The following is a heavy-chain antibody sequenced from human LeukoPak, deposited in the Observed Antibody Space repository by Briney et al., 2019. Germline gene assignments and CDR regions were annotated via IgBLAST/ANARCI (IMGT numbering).Heavy chain of an antibody. CDR3: TTAFFGSPPG. V-gene: IGHV3-15*01. Sequence: GGSLRLSCAASGFTFSDAWMNWVRQTPGKGLEWVGRIQSKTHGGTTDFAPPVKDRFTISRDDSKSMLFLQMNSLKPEDTAVYYCTTAFFGSPPGWGQGTLVTVSS. D-gene: IGHD2/OR15-2a*01. J-gene: IGHJ4*02. CDR2: IQSKTHGGTT. CDR1: GFTFSDAW.